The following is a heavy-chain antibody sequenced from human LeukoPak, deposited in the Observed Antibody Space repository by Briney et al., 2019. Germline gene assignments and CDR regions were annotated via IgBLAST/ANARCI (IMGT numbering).Heavy chain of an antibody. V-gene: IGHV3-9*01. Sequence: GRSLRLSCAASGVTFDDYAMHWVRQAPGRGLEWVSGISWNSGSTGYADSVKGRFTISRDNAKNSLYLQMNSLRAEDTALYYCAKDRGCRRYYYYGMDVWGQGTTVTVSS. J-gene: IGHJ6*02. CDR3: AKDRGCRRYYYYGMDV. CDR1: GVTFDDYA. CDR2: ISWNSGST. D-gene: IGHD3-16*01.